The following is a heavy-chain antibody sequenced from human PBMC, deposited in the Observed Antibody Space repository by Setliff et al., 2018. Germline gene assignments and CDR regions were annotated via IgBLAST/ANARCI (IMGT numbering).Heavy chain of an antibody. D-gene: IGHD3-3*01. CDR1: GGTFTYYY. V-gene: IGHV4-4*09. Sequence: SETLSLTCAASGGTFTYYYWTWIRQSPAKELEWIGQIYTSWSTNYNPSLKSRVTISLDTSKNQFSLSLTSVTAEDTAVYYCARMSGFQYIDVWDKGTTVTVSS. J-gene: IGHJ6*03. CDR2: IYTSWST. CDR3: ARMSGFQYIDV.